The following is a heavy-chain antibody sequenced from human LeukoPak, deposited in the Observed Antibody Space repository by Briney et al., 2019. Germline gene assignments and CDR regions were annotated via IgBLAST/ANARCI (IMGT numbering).Heavy chain of an antibody. CDR1: GLTVSSNY. Sequence: GGSLRLSCAASGLTVSSNYMNWLRQAPGKGLEWVSVIYSGGSTYYADSVKGRFTISRDNSKSTLYIQMNSLRAEDTAVYYCARAKPKNMVRGLIMRRESRYYFDYWGQGTLVTVSS. D-gene: IGHD3-10*01. J-gene: IGHJ4*02. CDR3: ARAKPKNMVRGLIMRRESRYYFDY. CDR2: IYSGGST. V-gene: IGHV3-53*01.